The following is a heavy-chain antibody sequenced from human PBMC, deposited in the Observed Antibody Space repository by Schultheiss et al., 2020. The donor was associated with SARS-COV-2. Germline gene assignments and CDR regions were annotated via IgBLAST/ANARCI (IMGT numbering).Heavy chain of an antibody. D-gene: IGHD6-6*01. CDR2: IYSSGNT. J-gene: IGHJ5*02. Sequence: SETLSLTCTVSGGSIRTYFWNWIRQPAGKGLEWIGRIYSSGNTNYNPSLKSRVSMSVDTSKNQFSLRLRSATAADTAVYYCARSRGSIAARSNLNWFDPWGQGTLVTVSS. CDR1: GGSIRTYF. CDR3: ARSRGSIAARSNLNWFDP. V-gene: IGHV4-4*07.